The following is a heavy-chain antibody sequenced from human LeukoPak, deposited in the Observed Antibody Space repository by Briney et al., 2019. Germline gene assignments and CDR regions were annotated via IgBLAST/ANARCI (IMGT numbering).Heavy chain of an antibody. D-gene: IGHD2-2*03. CDR2: INPSGGST. J-gene: IGHJ6*03. CDR3: ARAGGYCSSTSCSHYYYMDV. Sequence: ASVKVSCKASGYTFTSYYMHWVRQAPGQGLEWMGIINPSGGSTSYAQKFQGRVTMTRDMPTSTVYMELSSLRSEDTAVYYCARAGGYCSSTSCSHYYYMDVWGKGTTVTVSS. CDR1: GYTFTSYY. V-gene: IGHV1-46*01.